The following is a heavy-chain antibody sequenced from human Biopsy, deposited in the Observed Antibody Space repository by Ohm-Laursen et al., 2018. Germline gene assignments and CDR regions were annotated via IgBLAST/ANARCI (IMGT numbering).Heavy chain of an antibody. CDR2: INPSGSTT. CDR1: GYSFTSYY. CDR3: ARNTGWYGDLYYFDY. Sequence: ATVKISRKASGYSFTSYYMHWVRQAPGQGLEWMGMINPSGSTTSYPQIFQGRVTMTRDTSKSTVYMELSSLRSADTAVYFCARNTGWYGDLYYFDYWGQGTLVTVSS. D-gene: IGHD6-19*01. V-gene: IGHV1-46*01. J-gene: IGHJ4*02.